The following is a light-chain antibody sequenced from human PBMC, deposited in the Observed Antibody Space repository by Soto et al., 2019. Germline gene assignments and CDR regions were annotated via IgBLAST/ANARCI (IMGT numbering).Light chain of an antibody. CDR2: ETS. Sequence: QSVLTQPASVSGSPGQSVTISCTGTSSDFGSYKFVSWYQHHPGKVPKVIIYETSKRPSGVSDRFSGSKPGNTASLTISGLQAEDEADYYCFSFTSTNTHVFGSGTKVTVL. CDR1: SSDFGSYKF. V-gene: IGLV2-23*01. J-gene: IGLJ1*01. CDR3: FSFTSTNTHV.